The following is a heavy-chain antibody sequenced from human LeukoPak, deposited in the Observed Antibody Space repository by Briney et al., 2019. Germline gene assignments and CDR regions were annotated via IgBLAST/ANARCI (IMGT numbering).Heavy chain of an antibody. CDR2: ISGSGGST. V-gene: IGHV3-23*01. D-gene: IGHD2-21*02. Sequence: GGSLRLSCAASGFTFSSYAMSWVRQAPGKGLEWVSAISGSGGSTYYADSVKGRFTISRDNSKNTLYLQMNSLRAEDTAVYYCAKDLYCGGDCSNYYYGMDVWGQGTTVTVSS. CDR1: GFTFSSYA. CDR3: AKDLYCGGDCSNYYYGMDV. J-gene: IGHJ6*02.